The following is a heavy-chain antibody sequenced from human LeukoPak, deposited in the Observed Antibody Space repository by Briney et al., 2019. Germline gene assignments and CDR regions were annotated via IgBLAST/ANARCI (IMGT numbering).Heavy chain of an antibody. Sequence: GASVKVSRKTSGYTFSSYGISWVRQAPGQGLEWMGWISAYNGNTNYAQKLQGRVTMTTDTSTSTAYMELRSLRSDDTAVYYCARDGNQPLDVTYFQHWGQGTLVTVSS. J-gene: IGHJ1*01. CDR2: ISAYNGNT. CDR3: ARDGNQPLDVTYFQH. CDR1: GYTFSSYG. D-gene: IGHD1-14*01. V-gene: IGHV1-18*01.